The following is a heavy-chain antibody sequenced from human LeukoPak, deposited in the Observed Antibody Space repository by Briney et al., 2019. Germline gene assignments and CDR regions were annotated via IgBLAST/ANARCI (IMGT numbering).Heavy chain of an antibody. Sequence: GGSLRLSCAASGFTFSSYAMSWVRQAPGKGLEWVSGLSGSGGSTYYADSVKGRFTISRDNSKNSLYLQMNSLRAEDTAVYYCARGIAARPTTYDYWGQGTLVTVSS. V-gene: IGHV3-23*01. D-gene: IGHD6-6*01. CDR1: GFTFSSYA. CDR2: LSGSGGST. CDR3: ARGIAARPTTYDY. J-gene: IGHJ4*02.